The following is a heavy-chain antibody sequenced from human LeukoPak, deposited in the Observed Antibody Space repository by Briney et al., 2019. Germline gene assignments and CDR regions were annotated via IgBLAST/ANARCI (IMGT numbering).Heavy chain of an antibody. CDR2: ISSSSGYI. CDR1: GFAFSSYS. J-gene: IGHJ3*02. D-gene: IGHD3-22*01. CDR3: ARERRSVVITTDAFDI. Sequence: GGSLRLSCAASGFAFSSYSMNWVRQAPGKGLEWVSSISSSSGYIYYADSVKGRFTISRDNAKNSLYLQMNSLRAEDTAVYYCARERRSVVITTDAFDIWGQGTMVTVSS. V-gene: IGHV3-21*01.